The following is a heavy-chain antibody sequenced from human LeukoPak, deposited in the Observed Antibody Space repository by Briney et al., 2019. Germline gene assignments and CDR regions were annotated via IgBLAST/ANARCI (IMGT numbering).Heavy chain of an antibody. CDR3: ARRAAAGWFDP. D-gene: IGHD6-13*01. CDR1: GFTFSSYA. J-gene: IGHJ5*02. CDR2: ISYDGSNK. Sequence: GGSLRLSCAASGFTFSSYAMHWVRQAPGKGLEWVAVISYDGSNKYYADSVKGRFTISRDNSKNTLYLQMNSLRAEDTAVYYCARRAAAGWFDPLGQGTLVTVSS. V-gene: IGHV3-30*04.